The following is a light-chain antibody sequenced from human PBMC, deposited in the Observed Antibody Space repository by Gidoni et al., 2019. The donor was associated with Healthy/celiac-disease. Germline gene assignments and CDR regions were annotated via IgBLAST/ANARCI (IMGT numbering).Light chain of an antibody. Sequence: SYELTQPPSVSVSPGQTASITCSGDNLGDKYACWYQQKPGQSPVLVIYQDDKRPSVIPERFSGSNSGSTATLTISGTPAMDEADYYCQAWDGSTEVFGTGTKVTVL. CDR2: QDD. J-gene: IGLJ1*01. CDR1: NLGDKY. CDR3: QAWDGSTEV. V-gene: IGLV3-1*01.